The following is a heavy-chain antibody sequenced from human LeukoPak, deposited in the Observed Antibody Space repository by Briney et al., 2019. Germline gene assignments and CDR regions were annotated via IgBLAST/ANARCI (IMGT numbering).Heavy chain of an antibody. Sequence: SETLSLTCSVSGGSVSSGRFYWTWIRQPPGKGLEWIGYIYYSGSTNYNPSLNSRVSTSVDTSKNQFSLTMTSVTAADTAVYYCARVEGIAAAGTSFDYWGQGTLVTVSS. D-gene: IGHD6-13*01. J-gene: IGHJ4*02. CDR2: IYYSGST. V-gene: IGHV4-61*01. CDR3: ARVEGIAAAGTSFDY. CDR1: GGSVSSGRFY.